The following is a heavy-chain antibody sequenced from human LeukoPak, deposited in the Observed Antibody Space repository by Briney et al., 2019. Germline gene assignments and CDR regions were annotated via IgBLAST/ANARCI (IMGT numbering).Heavy chain of an antibody. CDR2: IYHSGST. D-gene: IGHD5-12*01. CDR1: GYSISSGYY. Sequence: SETLSLTCTVSGYSISSGYYWGWIRQPPGRGLLWIGSIYHSGSTYYNPSLKSRVTISVDTSKNQFSLKLSSVTAADTAVYYCARVGGRYSGYERDSYYYYMDVWGKGTTVTVSS. V-gene: IGHV4-38-2*02. CDR3: ARVGGRYSGYERDSYYYYMDV. J-gene: IGHJ6*03.